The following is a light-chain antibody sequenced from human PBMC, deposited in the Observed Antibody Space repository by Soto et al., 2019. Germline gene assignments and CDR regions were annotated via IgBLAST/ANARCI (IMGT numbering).Light chain of an antibody. CDR3: QQRSNWPPIT. CDR1: QSISSNY. J-gene: IGKJ5*01. Sequence: IVLTQSPGALSLSPWERATLSCRASQSISSNYLAWYQQKPGQAPRLLIYDASSRATGIPDRFSGSGSATDFTLTISSLEPEDAAVYYCQQRSNWPPITFGQGTRLEIK. V-gene: IGKV3D-20*02. CDR2: DAS.